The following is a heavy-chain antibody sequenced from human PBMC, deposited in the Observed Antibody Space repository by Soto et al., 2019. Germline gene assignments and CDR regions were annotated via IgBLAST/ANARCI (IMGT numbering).Heavy chain of an antibody. D-gene: IGHD1-1*01. J-gene: IGHJ4*02. Sequence: QLLESGPGLVKPSETLSLTCTVSGGSVNSGCYYWSWIRQHPGKGLDWIGYIYYSGNTNYTPSPQSRVTISVDTSKTLFSLNLRSVTAADTAVSYCATGLVGPLERRGRFEYWGQGTLVTVSS. CDR1: GGSVNSGCYY. CDR2: IYYSGNT. CDR3: ATGLVGPLERRGRFEY. V-gene: IGHV4-61*01.